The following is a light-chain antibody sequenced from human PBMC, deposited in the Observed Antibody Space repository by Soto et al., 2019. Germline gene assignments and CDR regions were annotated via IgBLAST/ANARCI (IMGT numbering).Light chain of an antibody. CDR2: QTS. CDR1: QYINTR. V-gene: IGKV3-11*01. J-gene: IGKJ1*01. CDR3: HQRQSWTRT. Sequence: EVVLTQSPVTLSLSPGDRVTISCRASQYINTRLAWYQHRPGQAPRLLIYQTSIRAAGIPARFSASGTGTDFNLTISEVQTEDFAVYDCHQRQSWTRTFGQGTKGDIK.